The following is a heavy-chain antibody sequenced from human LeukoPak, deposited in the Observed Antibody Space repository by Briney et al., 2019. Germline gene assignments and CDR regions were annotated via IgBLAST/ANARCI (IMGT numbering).Heavy chain of an antibody. Sequence: SVKVSCKASGYTFTSYGISWVRQALGQGLEWMGGIIPIFGTANYAQKFQGRVTITADESTSTAYMELSSLRSEDTAVYYCAFLPSGPWGQGTLVTVSS. CDR1: GYTFTSYG. CDR2: IIPIFGTA. V-gene: IGHV1-69*13. CDR3: AFLPSGP. J-gene: IGHJ5*02.